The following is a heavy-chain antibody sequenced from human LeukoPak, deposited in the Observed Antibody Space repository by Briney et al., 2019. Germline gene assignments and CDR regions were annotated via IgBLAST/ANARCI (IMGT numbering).Heavy chain of an antibody. D-gene: IGHD5-12*01. Sequence: GSSVKVSCKASGGTFSSYAISWVRQAPGQGLEWMGGIIPIFGTANYAQKFQGRVTITTDESTSTAYMELSSLRSEDTAVYYFRYSGYGEYYFDYGGQGTRVTVSS. CDR3: RYSGYGEYYFDY. CDR2: IIPIFGTA. V-gene: IGHV1-69*05. CDR1: GGTFSSYA. J-gene: IGHJ4*02.